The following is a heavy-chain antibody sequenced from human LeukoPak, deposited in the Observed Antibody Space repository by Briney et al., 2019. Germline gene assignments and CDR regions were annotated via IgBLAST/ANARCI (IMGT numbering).Heavy chain of an antibody. CDR3: ARDNSIHERGWWFDP. CDR1: GYTFTGYY. D-gene: IGHD4-23*01. Sequence: ASVKVSCEASGYTFTGYYMHWVRQAPGQGLEWMGLINPRGTSTIYAEKFQGRIIMTRDMSTTTDYMELSSLKSDDTAVYYCARDNSIHERGWWFDPWGQGTLVTVSS. V-gene: IGHV1-46*01. J-gene: IGHJ5*02. CDR2: INPRGTST.